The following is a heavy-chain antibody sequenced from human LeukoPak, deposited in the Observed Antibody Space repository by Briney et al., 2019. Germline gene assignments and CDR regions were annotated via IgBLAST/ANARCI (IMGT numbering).Heavy chain of an antibody. V-gene: IGHV4-30-2*02. D-gene: IGHD1-26*01. CDR2: IYHNGNT. CDR3: VRDRELNY. CDR1: GGSISSGGYS. Sequence: PSETLSLTCAVSGGSISSGGYSWSWIRQPPGKGLEWIGYIYHNGNTYYSPSLKSRVTISVDRSKNQFSLRLSSVTAADTAVYYCVRDRELNYWGQGTLVTVSS. J-gene: IGHJ4*02.